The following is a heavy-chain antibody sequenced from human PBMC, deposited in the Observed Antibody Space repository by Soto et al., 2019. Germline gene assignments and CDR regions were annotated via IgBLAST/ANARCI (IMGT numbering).Heavy chain of an antibody. Sequence: EVQLLESGGGLVQPGGSLRLSCAASGFTFSSYAMSWVRQAPGKGLEWVSAISGSGGSTYYADSVKGRFTISSDNSKNTLYLQMNSLSAEDTDVYYCAKDTPPVVAATTVFDYWGQGTLVTVSS. V-gene: IGHV3-23*01. CDR3: AKDTPPVVAATTVFDY. D-gene: IGHD2-15*01. CDR1: GFTFSSYA. J-gene: IGHJ4*02. CDR2: ISGSGGST.